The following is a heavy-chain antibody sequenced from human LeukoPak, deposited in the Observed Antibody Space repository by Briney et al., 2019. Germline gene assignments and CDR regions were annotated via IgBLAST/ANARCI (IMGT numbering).Heavy chain of an antibody. J-gene: IGHJ4*02. CDR1: GFTFSSYA. Sequence: GGSLRLSCAASGFTFSSYAMDWIPQTPGKGLEWVSGITTSDSTYYADSVKGRFTISRDNSKNTLFLQINSLTVEDTAVYYCAKPSGDYDYFDYWGQGALVTVSS. CDR3: AKPSGDYDYFDY. V-gene: IGHV3-23*01. CDR2: ITTSDST. D-gene: IGHD4-17*01.